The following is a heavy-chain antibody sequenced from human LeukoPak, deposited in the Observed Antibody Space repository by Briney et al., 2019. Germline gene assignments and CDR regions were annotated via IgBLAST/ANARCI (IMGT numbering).Heavy chain of an antibody. D-gene: IGHD2-21*01. Sequence: GASVKLSCKASGYTFTKYVVHWVRQAPGQRPEWMGWINAGNGHTQYSPNFQGRVTITRDTSASTAYMELSSLTSEDTALYYCARDDCGDTCYPGGYWGQGTLVTVSS. V-gene: IGHV1-3*01. CDR1: GYTFTKYV. CDR2: INAGNGHT. CDR3: ARDDCGDTCYPGGY. J-gene: IGHJ4*02.